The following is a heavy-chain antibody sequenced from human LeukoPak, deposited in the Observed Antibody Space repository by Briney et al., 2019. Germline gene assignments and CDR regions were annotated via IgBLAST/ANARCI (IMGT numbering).Heavy chain of an antibody. J-gene: IGHJ4*02. D-gene: IGHD2-2*01. CDR1: GSIFSSYS. V-gene: IGHV3-48*01. Sequence: GGSLRLSCAASGSIFSSYSMNWVRQALGKGLEWVSYISSSSGATYYADSVKGRFTISRDNSKNTLYLQMDSLRAEDTAVYYCAKDSLGYCSSTSCSFDNWGQGTLVTVSS. CDR2: ISSSSGAT. CDR3: AKDSLGYCSSTSCSFDN.